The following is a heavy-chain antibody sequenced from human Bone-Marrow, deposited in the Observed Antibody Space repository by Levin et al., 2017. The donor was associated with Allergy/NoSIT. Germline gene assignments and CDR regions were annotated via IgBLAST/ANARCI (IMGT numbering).Heavy chain of an antibody. CDR3: AKSKMGCSGATCYSAFDS. J-gene: IGHJ4*02. CDR2: ISGSGTAK. Sequence: GESLKISCAGSGFTVHNYAIHWVRQAPGRGPEWVSSISGSGTAKDYADSVKGRFTISMDNSKNTIYMEMTSLRVDDTALYYCAKSKMGCSGATCYSAFDSWGQGTQVTVSS. CDR1: GFTVHNYA. D-gene: IGHD2-15*01. V-gene: IGHV3-23*01.